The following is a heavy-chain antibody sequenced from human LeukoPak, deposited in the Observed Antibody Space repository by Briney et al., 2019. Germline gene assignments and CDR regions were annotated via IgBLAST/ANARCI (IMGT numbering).Heavy chain of an antibody. CDR2: FYYSGST. D-gene: IGHD6-19*01. V-gene: IGHV4-39*01. CDR1: GGSISSSSYY. CDR3: ARQGNSLEIAYSSGWYYFDY. Sequence: SETLSLTCTVSGGSISSSSYYWGWIRQPPGKGLEWIGSFYYSGSTYYNPSLKSRVTISVDTSKNQFSLKLSSVTAADTAVYYCARQGNSLEIAYSSGWYYFDYWGQGTLVTVSS. J-gene: IGHJ4*02.